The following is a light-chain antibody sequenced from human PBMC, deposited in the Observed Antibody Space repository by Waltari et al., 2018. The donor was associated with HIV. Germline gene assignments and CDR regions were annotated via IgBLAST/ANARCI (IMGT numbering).Light chain of an antibody. V-gene: IGKV3-20*01. CDR3: QQYGSSPPWT. J-gene: IGKJ1*01. CDR1: QSVSSSY. CDR2: GVS. Sequence: EIVLTQSPGTLSLSPGERATLSCRASQSVSSSYLAWYQQKPGQAPRLLIYGVSSRATGIPDRFRGSGSGTDFTLTISRLEPEDFAVYFCQQYGSSPPWTFGQGTKVEVK.